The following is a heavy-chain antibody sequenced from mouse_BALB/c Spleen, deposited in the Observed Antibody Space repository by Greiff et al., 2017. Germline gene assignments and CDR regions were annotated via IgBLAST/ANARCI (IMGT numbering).Heavy chain of an antibody. CDR3: ARWYGNYEGAWFAY. J-gene: IGHJ3*01. Sequence: EVKLMESGPELVKPGASVKISCKASGYSFTGYYMHWVKQSHVKSLEWIGRINPYNGATSYNQNFKDKASLTVDKSSSTAYMELHSLTSEDSAVYYCARWYGNYEGAWFAYWGQGTLVTVSA. V-gene: IGHV1-31*01. CDR1: GYSFTGYY. CDR2: INPYNGAT. D-gene: IGHD2-10*02.